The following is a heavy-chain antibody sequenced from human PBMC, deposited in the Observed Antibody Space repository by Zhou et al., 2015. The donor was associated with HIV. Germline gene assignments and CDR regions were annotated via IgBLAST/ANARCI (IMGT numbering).Heavy chain of an antibody. Sequence: QVQLVQSGAEVKKPGSSVKVSCKASGGTFSSYTISWVRQAPGQGLEWMGRIIPILGIANYAQKFQGRVTITADKSTSTAYMELSSLRSEDTAVYYCARDATQNSNYPYYYYYGMDVWGQGTTVTVSS. J-gene: IGHJ6*02. CDR3: ARDATQNSNYPYYYYYGMDV. CDR1: GGTFSSYT. D-gene: IGHD4-11*01. CDR2: IIPILGIA. V-gene: IGHV1-69*08.